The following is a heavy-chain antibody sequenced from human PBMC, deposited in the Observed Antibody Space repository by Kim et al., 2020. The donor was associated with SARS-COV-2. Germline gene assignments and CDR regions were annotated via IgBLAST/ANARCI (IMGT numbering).Heavy chain of an antibody. V-gene: IGHV3-9*01. J-gene: IGHJ4*02. D-gene: IGHD6-13*01. Sequence: GGSLRLSCAASGFTFDDYAMHWVRQAPGKGLEWVSGISWNSGSIGYADSVKGRFTISRDNAKNSLYLQMNSLRAEDTALYYCASSSGPSWGQGTLVTVSS. CDR2: ISWNSGSI. CDR3: ASSSGPS. CDR1: GFTFDDYA.